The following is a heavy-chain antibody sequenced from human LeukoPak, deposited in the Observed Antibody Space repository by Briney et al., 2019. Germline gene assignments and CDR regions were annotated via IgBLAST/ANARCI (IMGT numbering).Heavy chain of an antibody. J-gene: IGHJ3*01. CDR3: TRDSALLGVAFDL. CDR2: TWYDGSNK. D-gene: IGHD2-15*01. Sequence: SGGSLRLSCAASGFTFSSYGMHWVRQAPGKVLEWVAVTWYDGSNKYYADSVKGRFTISRDNSKSTLFLQMNSLRAEDTAVYFCTRDSALLGVAFDLWGQGTVVTVS. CDR1: GFTFSSYG. V-gene: IGHV3-30*02.